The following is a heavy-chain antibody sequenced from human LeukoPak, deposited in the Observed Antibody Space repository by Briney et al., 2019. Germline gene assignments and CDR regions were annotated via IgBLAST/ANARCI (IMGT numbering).Heavy chain of an antibody. CDR2: ISSSSSYI. J-gene: IGHJ5*02. D-gene: IGHD3-10*01. Sequence: GGSLRLSYAASGFTFSSYSMNWVRQAPGKGLEWVSSISSSSSYIYYADSVKGRFTISRDNAKNSLYLQMNSLRAEDTAVYYCARNLQSWVVRGFPAKAQNNWFDPWGQGTLVTVSS. CDR1: GFTFSSYS. V-gene: IGHV3-21*01. CDR3: ARNLQSWVVRGFPAKAQNNWFDP.